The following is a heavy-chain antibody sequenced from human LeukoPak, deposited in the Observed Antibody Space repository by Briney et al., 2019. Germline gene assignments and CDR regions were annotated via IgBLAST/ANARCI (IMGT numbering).Heavy chain of an antibody. Sequence: GRSLRLSCEFSGYTFRTFWMNWVRQAPGKGVEWVGNINQDGSGKRYVDSVKGRLTLARDTADNSLSLQMNSLRAEDTAVYYCASWGAVGNPWGQGTL. CDR1: GYTFRTFW. D-gene: IGHD3-16*01. CDR2: INQDGSGK. V-gene: IGHV3-7*01. CDR3: ASWGAVGNP. J-gene: IGHJ5*02.